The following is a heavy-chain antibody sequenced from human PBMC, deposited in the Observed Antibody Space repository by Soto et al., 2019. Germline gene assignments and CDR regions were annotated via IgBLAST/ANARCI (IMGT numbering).Heavy chain of an antibody. CDR3: ARDARIAVAGTLDY. Sequence: EVQLVESGGGLVKPGGSLRLSCAASGFTFSSYSMNWVRQAPGKGLEWVSSISSSSSYIYYADSVKGRFTISRDNAKNSLYLEMNSLRAEDTAVYYCARDARIAVAGTLDYWGQGTLVTVSS. CDR2: ISSSSSYI. J-gene: IGHJ4*02. V-gene: IGHV3-21*01. CDR1: GFTFSSYS. D-gene: IGHD6-19*01.